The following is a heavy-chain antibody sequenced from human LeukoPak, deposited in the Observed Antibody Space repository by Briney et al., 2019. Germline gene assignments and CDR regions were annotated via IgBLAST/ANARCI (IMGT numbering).Heavy chain of an antibody. V-gene: IGHV3-53*01. CDR2: IYSGGST. D-gene: IGHD2-8*01. Sequence: GGSLRLSCAAPGFTVSGNYMNWVRQAPGKGLEWVSLIYSGGSTYYADSVKGRFTISRDNSKNTLYLQMNSLRAEDTAVYYCAREKGCTNGVCYSRNWFDPWGQGTLVTVSS. J-gene: IGHJ5*02. CDR3: AREKGCTNGVCYSRNWFDP. CDR1: GFTVSGNY.